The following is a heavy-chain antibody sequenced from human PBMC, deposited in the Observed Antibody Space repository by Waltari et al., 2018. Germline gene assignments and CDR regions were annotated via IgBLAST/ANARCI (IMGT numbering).Heavy chain of an antibody. D-gene: IGHD3-22*01. CDR2: ISDSGVIT. V-gene: IGHV3-23*01. CDR3: ARHLYSIDYLELAK. Sequence: EEHLLESGGGLAQPGGSLRLSWAASGFTFVSSALGWVRQAPGKGLEWVSGISDSGVITKYADSVKGRFTVSRDNSKNTVFLHLNSLRAEDTAIYYCARHLYSIDYLELAKWGQGTLVTVSS. CDR1: GFTFVSSA. J-gene: IGHJ4*02.